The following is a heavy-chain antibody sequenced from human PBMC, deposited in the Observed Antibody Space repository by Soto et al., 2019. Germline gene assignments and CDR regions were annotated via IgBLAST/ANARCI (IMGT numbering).Heavy chain of an antibody. Sequence: SQTLSLTCAISGDSVSSNSATWHWIRQSPSRGLEWLGRIYYRSNWYTDYATSVKSRITIKSDPSKNQFSLQLNSVTPEDTAVYYCVRDNRVRTMDIFACWGQGNPVTVYS. D-gene: IGHD3-10*01. CDR1: GDSVSSNSAT. V-gene: IGHV6-1*01. J-gene: IGHJ4*02. CDR2: IYYRSNWYT. CDR3: VRDNRVRTMDIFAC.